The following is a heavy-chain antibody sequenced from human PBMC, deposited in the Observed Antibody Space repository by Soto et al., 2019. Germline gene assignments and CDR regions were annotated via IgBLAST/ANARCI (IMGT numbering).Heavy chain of an antibody. CDR3: AKDRAAEVDYYYYYMDV. V-gene: IGHV3-15*07. D-gene: IGHD6-13*01. CDR1: GLTFCNAW. Sequence: GGSLRLSCAASGLTFCNAWVNWVRKAPGKGLEWVGRIKSKTDGGTTDYAAPVKGRFTISRDDSKNTPYLQMNSLRAEDTAVYYCAKDRAAEVDYYYYYMDVWGKGTTVTVSS. CDR2: IKSKTDGGTT. J-gene: IGHJ6*03.